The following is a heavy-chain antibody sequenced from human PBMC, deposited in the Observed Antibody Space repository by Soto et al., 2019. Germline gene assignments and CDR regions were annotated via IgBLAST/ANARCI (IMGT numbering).Heavy chain of an antibody. Sequence: SVKVSCKXSGGTFSSYAISWVRQAPGQGLEWMGGIIPIFGTANYAQKFQGRVTITADESTSTAYMELSSLRSEDTAVYYCARVEHMTTVTKRRYYYYYGMDVWGQGTTVTVSS. V-gene: IGHV1-69*13. CDR3: ARVEHMTTVTKRRYYYYYGMDV. D-gene: IGHD4-17*01. J-gene: IGHJ6*02. CDR1: GGTFSSYA. CDR2: IIPIFGTA.